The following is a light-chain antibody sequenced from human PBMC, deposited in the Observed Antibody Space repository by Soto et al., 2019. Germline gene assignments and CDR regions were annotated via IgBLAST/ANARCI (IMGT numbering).Light chain of an antibody. CDR2: GAS. V-gene: IGKV3-15*01. J-gene: IGKJ1*01. Sequence: VMTQSPATLSVSPGETATLSCRASQSLSSNLGWYQQKPGQAPRLLSFGASTRATGIPARFSGSGSGTEFSLTISSLQSEDFAVYFCQQYNDWPLTFGQGTKVEIK. CDR1: QSLSSN. CDR3: QQYNDWPLT.